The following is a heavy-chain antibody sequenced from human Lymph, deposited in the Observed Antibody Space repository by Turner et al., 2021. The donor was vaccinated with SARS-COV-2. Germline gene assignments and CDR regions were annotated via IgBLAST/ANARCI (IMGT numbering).Heavy chain of an antibody. D-gene: IGHD6-13*01. V-gene: IGHV3-53*02. CDR2: IYSGGTT. J-gene: IGHJ6*02. CDR1: GIIVSRNY. CDR3: ARDLGTYGMDV. Sequence: EVQLVETGGVLLQPGGSLRLSCAASGIIVSRNYMNWVRQAPGKGLEWVSVIYSGGTTYYADSVKGRFTISRDNSKNTLYLQMNSLRVEDTAVYYCARDLGTYGMDVWGQGTTVTVSS.